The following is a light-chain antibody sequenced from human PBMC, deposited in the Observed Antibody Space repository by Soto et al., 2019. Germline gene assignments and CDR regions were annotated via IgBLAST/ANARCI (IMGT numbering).Light chain of an antibody. CDR1: SSNIGAGYD. V-gene: IGLV1-40*01. CDR3: QSYDSILSYV. Sequence: QSVLTQPPSVSGAPGQRVTISCTGSSSNIGAGYDVHWYQQLPGTAPKLLIYGNSNRPSGVPDRFSGSKSGTSASLAITGLQAEDEADYYCQSYDSILSYVFGTGTNLTVL. CDR2: GNS. J-gene: IGLJ1*01.